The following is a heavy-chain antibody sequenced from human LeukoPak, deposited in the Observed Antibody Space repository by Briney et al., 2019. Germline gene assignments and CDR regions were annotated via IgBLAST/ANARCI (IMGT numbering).Heavy chain of an antibody. CDR1: GFTFSSYE. Sequence: PGGSLRLFCAASGFTFSSYEMNWVRQAPGKGLEWVSYISSSGSNIYYADSVKGRFTISRDNAKNSLYLQMNSLRAEDTAVYYCAELGITMIGGVWGKGTTVTISS. J-gene: IGHJ6*04. CDR2: ISSSGSNI. D-gene: IGHD3-10*02. CDR3: AELGITMIGGV. V-gene: IGHV3-48*03.